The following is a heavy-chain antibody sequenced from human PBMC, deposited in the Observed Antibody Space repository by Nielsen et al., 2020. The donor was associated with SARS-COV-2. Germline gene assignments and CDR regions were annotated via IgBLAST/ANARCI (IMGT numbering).Heavy chain of an antibody. CDR1: GYTFTSYG. Sequence: ASVQVSCKDSGYTFTSYGISWVRQAPGQGLEWMGWISAYNGNTNYAQKLQGRVTMTTDTSTSTAYMELRSLRSDDTAVYYCAREGGIAAHNWFDLWGQGTLVTVSS. D-gene: IGHD6-13*01. CDR3: AREGGIAAHNWFDL. CDR2: ISAYNGNT. J-gene: IGHJ5*02. V-gene: IGHV1-18*04.